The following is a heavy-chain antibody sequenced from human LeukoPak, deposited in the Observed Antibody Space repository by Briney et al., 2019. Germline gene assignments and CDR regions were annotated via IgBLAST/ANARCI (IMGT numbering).Heavy chain of an antibody. CDR2: ISGSSVTK. V-gene: IGHV3-48*04. J-gene: IGHJ4*02. CDR3: ARVRLTYYFDF. Sequence: GSLRLPCEASGFTFDNYAMIWSRQAPGKELEWVSFISGSSVTKNYADSVKGRFTISRDNAKNSLYLQMNSLRAEDTAVYYCARVRLTYYFDFWGQGTLVTVSS. CDR1: GFTFDNYA.